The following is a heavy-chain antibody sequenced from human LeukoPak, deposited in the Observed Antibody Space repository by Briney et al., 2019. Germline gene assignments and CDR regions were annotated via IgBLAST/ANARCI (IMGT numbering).Heavy chain of an antibody. J-gene: IGHJ4*02. CDR1: GGSFSGYY. V-gene: IGHV4-34*01. Sequence: SETLSLTCAVYGGSFSGYYWSWIRQPPGKGLEWIGEINHSGSTNYNPSLKSRVTISVDTSKNQFSLKLSSVTAADTAVYYCPSSIRHRDYWGQGTLVTVSS. CDR3: PSSIRHRDY. CDR2: INHSGST.